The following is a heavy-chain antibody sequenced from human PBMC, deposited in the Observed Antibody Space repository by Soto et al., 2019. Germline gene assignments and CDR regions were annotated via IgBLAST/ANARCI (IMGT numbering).Heavy chain of an antibody. Sequence: SETLSLTCAVSGGSISSGGYSWSWIRQPPGKGLEWIGYIYHSGSTYYNPSLKSRVTISVDRSKNQFSLKLSSVTAADTAVYYCARAIPYYYDSSGYYGYFDYWGQGTLVTVSS. CDR3: ARAIPYYYDSSGYYGYFDY. V-gene: IGHV4-30-2*01. CDR1: GGSISSGGYS. CDR2: IYHSGST. J-gene: IGHJ4*02. D-gene: IGHD3-22*01.